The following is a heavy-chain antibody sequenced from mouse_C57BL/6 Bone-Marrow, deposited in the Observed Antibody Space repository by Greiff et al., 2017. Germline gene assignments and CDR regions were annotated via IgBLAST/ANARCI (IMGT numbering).Heavy chain of an antibody. CDR2: LYPGDGDT. CDR3: AIYGSSPFAY. CDR1: GYAFSSYW. V-gene: IGHV1-80*01. J-gene: IGHJ3*01. Sequence: VKLQESGAELVKPGASVKISCKASGYAFSSYWMNWVKQRPGKGLEWIGQLYPGDGDTNYNGKFKGKATLTADKSSSTAYMQLSSLTSEDSAVYFCAIYGSSPFAYWGQGTLVTVSA. D-gene: IGHD1-1*01.